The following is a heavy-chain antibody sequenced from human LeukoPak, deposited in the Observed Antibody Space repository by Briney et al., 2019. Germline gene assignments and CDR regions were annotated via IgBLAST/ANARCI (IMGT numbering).Heavy chain of an antibody. CDR3: ARAGHGYSYGSRYYYYMDV. CDR2: IKQDGSEK. V-gene: IGHV3-7*01. CDR1: GFTFSSYW. J-gene: IGHJ6*03. Sequence: GGSLRLSCAASGFTFSSYWMSWVRQAPGKGLEWVANIKQDGSEKYYVDSVKGRFTISRDNAKNSLYLQMNSLRAEDTAVYYCARAGHGYSYGSRYYYYMDVWGKGTTVIVSS. D-gene: IGHD5-18*01.